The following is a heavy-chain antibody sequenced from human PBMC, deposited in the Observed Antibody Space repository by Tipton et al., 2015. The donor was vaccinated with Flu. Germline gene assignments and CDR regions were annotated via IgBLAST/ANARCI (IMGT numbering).Heavy chain of an antibody. CDR1: GGSINSYY. D-gene: IGHD3-10*01. CDR2: IYSSGST. Sequence: TLSLTCTVSGGSINSYYWSWIRQSAGKGLEWIGRIYSSGSTNYNPSLRSRVTMSVDTSKNQFSLKMSSVTAADTAVYYCARFSVRGESDYWGQGTLVTFSS. V-gene: IGHV4-4*07. J-gene: IGHJ4*02. CDR3: ARFSVRGESDY.